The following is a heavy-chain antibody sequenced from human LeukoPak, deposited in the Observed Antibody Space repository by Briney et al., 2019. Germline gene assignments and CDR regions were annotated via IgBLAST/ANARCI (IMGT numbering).Heavy chain of an antibody. V-gene: IGHV3-23*01. CDR2: ISGSGGST. CDR1: GFTFSSYA. J-gene: IGHJ6*02. CDR3: AKDRGTRQAYYYYGMDV. D-gene: IGHD3-10*01. Sequence: GGSLRLSCAASGFTFSSYAMSWVRQAPGKGLEWVSAISGSGGSTYYADSVKGRFTISRDNSKNTLYLQMNSLRAEDTAVYYCAKDRGTRQAYYYYGMDVWGQGTTVTVSS.